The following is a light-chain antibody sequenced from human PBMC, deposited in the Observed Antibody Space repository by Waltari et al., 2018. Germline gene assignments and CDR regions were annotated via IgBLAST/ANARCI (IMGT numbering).Light chain of an antibody. CDR3: QQSYSNSLT. Sequence: DIQMTQSPSSLSASVRDRVSITCRASQNIDNYLNWYQQKPGKAPKLLIYAASTLQSGVPSRFSGSVSGTEFTLTISSLQPEDFANYYCQQSYSNSLTFGGGTRVEIK. CDR1: QNIDNY. CDR2: AAS. J-gene: IGKJ4*01. V-gene: IGKV1-39*01.